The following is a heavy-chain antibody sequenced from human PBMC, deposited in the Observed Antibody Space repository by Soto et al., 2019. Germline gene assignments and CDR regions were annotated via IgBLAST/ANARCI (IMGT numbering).Heavy chain of an antibody. V-gene: IGHV1-18*01. J-gene: IGHJ6*02. CDR2: ISAYNGNT. Sequence: QVQLVQSGAEVKKPGASVKVSCKASGYTFINYGISWVRQAPGQGLEWMGWISAYNGNTNYAQKFQGRATMATDTSTTTAYMELRSLRSDDTAVYYCARDMRITPPNVIIPPSSMDVWGQGTTVTVSS. CDR3: ARDMRITPPNVIIPPSSMDV. CDR1: GYTFINYG. D-gene: IGHD1-20*01.